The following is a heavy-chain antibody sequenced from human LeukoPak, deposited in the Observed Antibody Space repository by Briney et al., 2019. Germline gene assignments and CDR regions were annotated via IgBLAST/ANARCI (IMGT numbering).Heavy chain of an antibody. D-gene: IGHD3-10*01. CDR3: ARQIRGALDAFEI. Sequence: KPSETLSLTCTVSGGSISSYYWSWIRQPPGKGLEWIGYIYYSGSTNYNPSLKSRVAISVDTSKNQFSLKLSSVTAADTAVYYCARQIRGALDAFEIWGQGTMVTVSS. CDR2: IYYSGST. J-gene: IGHJ3*02. CDR1: GGSISSYY. V-gene: IGHV4-59*08.